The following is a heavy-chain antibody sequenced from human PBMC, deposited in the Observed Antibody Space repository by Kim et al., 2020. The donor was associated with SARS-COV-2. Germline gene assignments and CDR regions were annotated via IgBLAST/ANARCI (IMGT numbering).Heavy chain of an antibody. CDR3: ARARYCSSTSCYNSMKRFYSQNPNFDY. D-gene: IGHD2-2*02. J-gene: IGHJ4*02. V-gene: IGHV1-8*01. CDR2: MNPNSGNT. Sequence: ASVKVSCKASGYTFTSYDINWVRQATGQGLEWMGWMNPNSGNTGYAQKFQGRVTMTRNTSISTAYMELSSLRSEDTAVYYCARARYCSSTSCYNSMKRFYSQNPNFDYWGQGTLVTVSS. CDR1: GYTFTSYD.